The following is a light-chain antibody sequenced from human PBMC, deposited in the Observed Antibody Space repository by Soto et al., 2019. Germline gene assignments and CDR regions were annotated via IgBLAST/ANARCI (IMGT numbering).Light chain of an antibody. CDR3: QQYGSSPYT. J-gene: IGKJ2*01. V-gene: IGKV3D-20*01. Sequence: EIVLTQSPATLSLSPGERATLSCRATQSVSSSYLAWYQQKPGLVPRLLIYDASSRATGIPDRFSGSGSGTDFTLTISRLEPEDFAVYYCQQYGSSPYTFGQGTKLEIK. CDR1: QSVSSSY. CDR2: DAS.